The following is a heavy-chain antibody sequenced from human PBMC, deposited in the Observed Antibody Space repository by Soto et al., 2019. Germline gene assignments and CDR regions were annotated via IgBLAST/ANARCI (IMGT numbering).Heavy chain of an antibody. CDR1: GGTSSIYA. CDR2: IIPIFGTT. CDR3: HSYCGGDCFDDYFDY. D-gene: IGHD2-21*02. J-gene: IGHJ4*02. V-gene: IGHV1-69*13. Sequence: SVKVSCKASGGTSSIYAFSGVLQSPLQWLDWMGGIIPIFGTTNYAQKFQGRVTITADESTSTAYMELSSLRSEDTAVYYCHSYCGGDCFDDYFDYWGQGTLVTVSS.